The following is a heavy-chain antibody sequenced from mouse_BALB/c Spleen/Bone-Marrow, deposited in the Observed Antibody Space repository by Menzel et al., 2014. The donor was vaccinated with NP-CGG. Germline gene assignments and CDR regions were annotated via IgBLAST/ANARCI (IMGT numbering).Heavy chain of an antibody. CDR2: ISTYSGNT. CDR3: ARSNYGSSYAMDY. V-gene: IGHV1-67*01. J-gene: IGHJ4*01. D-gene: IGHD1-1*01. Sequence: VQLQESGPELVRPGVSVKISCKGSGYTFTDYAVHWVKQSHAKSLEWIGVISTYSGNTNYNQKFKGKATMTVDKSSSTAYMELARLTSEDSAIYYCARSNYGSSYAMDYWGQGTSVTVSS. CDR1: GYTFTDYA.